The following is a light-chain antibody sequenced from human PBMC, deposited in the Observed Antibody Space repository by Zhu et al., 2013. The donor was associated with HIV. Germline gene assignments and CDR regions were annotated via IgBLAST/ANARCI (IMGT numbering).Light chain of an antibody. CDR3: QQYASLSSYS. CDR1: HDIGRY. CDR2: AAS. V-gene: IGKV1-9*01. Sequence: DIQLTQSPSFLSASVGDRVTITCRASHDIGRYLAWYQQKPGKAPSLFIYAASTLETGVPSRFSGSGSGTEFTLTISGLQPDDFATYYCQQYASLSSYSFGQGTKRGDQ. J-gene: IGKJ2*03.